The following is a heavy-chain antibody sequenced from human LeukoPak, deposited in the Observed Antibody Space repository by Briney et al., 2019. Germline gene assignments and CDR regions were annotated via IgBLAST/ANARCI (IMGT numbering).Heavy chain of an antibody. CDR3: ARDRGYSSSWYDYYYYMDV. D-gene: IGHD6-13*01. Sequence: SETLSLTCTVSGGSISSYYWSWIRQPAGKGLEWIGRIYTSGSTNYNPSLKSRVTISVDTSKNQFSLKLSSVTAADTAVYYCARDRGYSSSWYDYYYYMDVWGKGTTVTISS. CDR2: IYTSGST. J-gene: IGHJ6*03. CDR1: GGSISSYY. V-gene: IGHV4-4*07.